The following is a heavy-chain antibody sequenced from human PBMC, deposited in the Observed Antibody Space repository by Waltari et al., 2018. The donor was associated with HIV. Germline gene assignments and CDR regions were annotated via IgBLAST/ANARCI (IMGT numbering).Heavy chain of an antibody. Sequence: EVQLVESGGGLVKPGGSLRLSCAASGLPLSNAWMSWVRQAPGKGLEWVGRIKSKTDGGTEDYAAPVKGRFTISRDDSKNILYLQMNSLKTEDTAVYYCYGFVWGQGTLVTVSS. D-gene: IGHD3-10*01. CDR2: IKSKTDGGTE. V-gene: IGHV3-15*01. CDR1: GLPLSNAW. CDR3: YGFV. J-gene: IGHJ4*02.